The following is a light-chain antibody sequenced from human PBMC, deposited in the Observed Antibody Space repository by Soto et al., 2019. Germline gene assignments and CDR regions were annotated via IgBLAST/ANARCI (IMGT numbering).Light chain of an antibody. CDR1: QTISASY. CDR3: QHYSTSPWT. J-gene: IGKJ1*01. V-gene: IGKV3-20*01. Sequence: EIVLTQSPGTLSLSPGERATLSCRPSQTISASYFAWYQQKPGQAPRLLIYATSWRATGIPDRLSGSGSETDFTLTISRLEDEEFAVYYCQHYSTSPWTFGQGTKVEIK. CDR2: ATS.